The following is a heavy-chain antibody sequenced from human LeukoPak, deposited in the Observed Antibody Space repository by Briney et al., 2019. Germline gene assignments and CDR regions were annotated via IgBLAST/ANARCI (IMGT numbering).Heavy chain of an antibody. V-gene: IGHV3-23*01. CDR1: GFNFRDAA. Sequence: GGSLRLSCAASGFNFRDAAMTWVRKAPGKGLEWVSLISFSGDNSYYADSVKGRFTISRDNSKNTLSLQMNSLRVEDTAVYYCARDSIQQQLVLEDRGYPYYFEHWGQGTLVTVSS. D-gene: IGHD6-13*01. J-gene: IGHJ4*02. CDR3: ARDSIQQQLVLEDRGYPYYFEH. CDR2: ISFSGDNS.